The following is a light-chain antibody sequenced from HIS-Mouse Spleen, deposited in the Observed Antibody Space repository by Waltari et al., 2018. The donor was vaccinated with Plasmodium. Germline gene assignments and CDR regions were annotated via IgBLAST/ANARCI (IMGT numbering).Light chain of an antibody. V-gene: IGLV2-23*01. Sequence: QSALTPPASASAPPRQSTTIPCPGTNNNFGRFNLVPCYQQHPGKTPKLMIYEGSKRPSGVSNRFSGSKSGNTASLTIAGLQAEDEADYYCCSYAGSSTYVFGTGTKVTVL. CDR1: NNNFGRFNL. J-gene: IGLJ1*01. CDR2: EGS. CDR3: CSYAGSSTYV.